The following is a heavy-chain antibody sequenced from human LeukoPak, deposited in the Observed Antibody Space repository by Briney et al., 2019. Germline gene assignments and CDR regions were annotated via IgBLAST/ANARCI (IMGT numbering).Heavy chain of an antibody. V-gene: IGHV2-5*01. D-gene: IGHD3-10*01. CDR3: ARTVYYYGSGSYSY. CDR2: IYWNDDK. CDR1: GFSLRTSGVG. J-gene: IGHJ4*02. Sequence: SGPTLVNPTQTLTLTCTFSGFSLRTSGVGVGWIRQPPGKALEWLALIYWNDDKRYSPSLKSGLTITKDTSKNQVVLTMTNMDPVDTATYYCARTVYYYGSGSYSYWGQGTLVTVSS.